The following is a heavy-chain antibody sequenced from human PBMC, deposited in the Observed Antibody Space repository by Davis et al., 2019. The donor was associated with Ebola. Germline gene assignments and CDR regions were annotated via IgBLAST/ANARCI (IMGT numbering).Heavy chain of an antibody. J-gene: IGHJ4*02. Sequence: SETLSLTCAVSGGSFRDYYWSWIRQPPGKGLEWIGEINPSGSTNYNPSLKSRVTISVDTSKNQFSLQLSSVTAADTAVYYCARSSRVDSWGQGTLVTVSS. CDR1: GGSFRDYY. D-gene: IGHD6-6*01. CDR3: ARSSRVDS. CDR2: INPSGST. V-gene: IGHV4-34*01.